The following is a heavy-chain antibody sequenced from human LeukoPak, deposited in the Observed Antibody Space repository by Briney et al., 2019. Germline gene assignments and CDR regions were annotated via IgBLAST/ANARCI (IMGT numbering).Heavy chain of an antibody. V-gene: IGHV4-59*11. Sequence: SETLSLTCAVSDDSFSSHYWTWIRQPPGKGLEWIGYIYYSGSTNYNPSLKSRVTISVDTSKNQFSLKLSSVTAADTAVYYCARGPTPYSSSWYNYYYYYGMDVWGQGTTVTVSS. CDR3: ARGPTPYSSSWYNYYYYYGMDV. CDR2: IYYSGST. J-gene: IGHJ6*02. D-gene: IGHD6-13*01. CDR1: DDSFSSHY.